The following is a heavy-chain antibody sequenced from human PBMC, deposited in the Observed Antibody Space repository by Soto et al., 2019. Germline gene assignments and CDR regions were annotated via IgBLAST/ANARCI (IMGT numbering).Heavy chain of an antibody. CDR3: AGDYYDILTGYYKRYYYYGMDV. V-gene: IGHV1-18*01. CDR1: GYTFTSYG. Sequence: QVQLVQSGAEVKKPGASVKVSCKASGYTFTSYGISWVRQAPGQGLEWLGWISAYNGNTNYAQKLQGRVTMTTDTSTSTAYMELRSLRSDDTAVYYCAGDYYDILTGYYKRYYYYGMDVWGQGTTVTVSS. J-gene: IGHJ6*02. CDR2: ISAYNGNT. D-gene: IGHD3-9*01.